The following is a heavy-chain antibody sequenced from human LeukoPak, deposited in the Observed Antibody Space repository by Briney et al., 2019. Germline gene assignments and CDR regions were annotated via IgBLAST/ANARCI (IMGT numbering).Heavy chain of an antibody. D-gene: IGHD1-26*01. Sequence: SETLSLTCTVFGGSISSSSYYWGWIRQPPGKGLEWIGSIYYSGSTYYNPSLKSRVTISVDTSKNQFSLKLSYVTAADTAVYYCARHPYSGSYDASYWGQGTLVTVSS. V-gene: IGHV4-39*01. CDR1: GGSISSSSYY. CDR3: ARHPYSGSYDASY. J-gene: IGHJ4*02. CDR2: IYYSGST.